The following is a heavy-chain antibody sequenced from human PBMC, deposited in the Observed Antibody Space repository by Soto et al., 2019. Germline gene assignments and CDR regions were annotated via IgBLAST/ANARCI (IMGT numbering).Heavy chain of an antibody. CDR1: GGSISSSSYY. CDR3: ASHAPASSISDH. V-gene: IGHV4-39*01. Sequence: QLQLQESGPGLVKPSETLSLTCTVSGGSISSSSYYWGWIRQPPGKGLEWIGSIYYSGSTYYNPSLRSRATIPVDTSQPQFSLKRRSVTAADTAVYFCASHAPASSISDHWGQGTLVTVSS. CDR2: IYYSGST. J-gene: IGHJ4*02. D-gene: IGHD3-10*01.